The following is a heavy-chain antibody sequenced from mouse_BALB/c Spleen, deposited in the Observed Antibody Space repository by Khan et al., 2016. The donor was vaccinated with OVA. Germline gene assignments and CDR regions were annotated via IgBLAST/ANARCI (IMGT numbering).Heavy chain of an antibody. J-gene: IGHJ3*01. CDR3: ASSAFCTPFAY. Sequence: QVQLKESGAELVKPGASVKISCKASGYTFTSYYMYWVKQRPGQGLEWIGGINPSDGDTIFNEKFKSRATLTVDKSSSTAYMQLSSLTSEDSAVYCCASSAFCTPFAYWAPGTLVTVSA. CDR2: INPSDGDT. CDR1: GYTFTSYY. V-gene: IGHV1S81*02.